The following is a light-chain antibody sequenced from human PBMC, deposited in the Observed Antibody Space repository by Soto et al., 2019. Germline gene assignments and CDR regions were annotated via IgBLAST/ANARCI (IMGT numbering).Light chain of an antibody. CDR3: CSYAGSSTLK. CDR1: SSDVGGYNL. V-gene: IGLV2-23*02. Sequence: QSALTQPASVSGSPGQSITISCTGTSSDVGGYNLVSWYQQHPGKAPKLMIYEVSKRPSGDSNRFSGSKSGNTASLTISGLQAEDEADYYCCSYAGSSTLKFGGGTKLTVL. CDR2: EVS. J-gene: IGLJ2*01.